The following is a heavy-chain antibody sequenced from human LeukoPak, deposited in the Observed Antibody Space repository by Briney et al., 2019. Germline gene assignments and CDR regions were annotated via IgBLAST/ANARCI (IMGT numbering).Heavy chain of an antibody. CDR3: ATGYSSTWYYFDY. V-gene: IGHV4-59*01. CDR1: GDSISSYY. CDR2: IYHSGST. D-gene: IGHD6-13*01. Sequence: KPSETLSLTCTVSGDSISSYYWSWIRQPPGKGLEWIGYIYHSGSTNYNPSLKSRVTISADTSKDQFSLKLASVTAADTAVYYCATGYSSTWYYFDYWGQGTPVTVSS. J-gene: IGHJ4*02.